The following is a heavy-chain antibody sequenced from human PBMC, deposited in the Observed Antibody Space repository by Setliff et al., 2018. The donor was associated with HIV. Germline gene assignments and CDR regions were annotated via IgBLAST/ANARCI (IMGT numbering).Heavy chain of an antibody. CDR3: ARGQKMYFMITMLGGYYYYHMDV. CDR1: GGTFSSYG. V-gene: IGHV1-69*05. D-gene: IGHD3-10*02. Sequence: SVKVSCKTSGGTFSSYGVSWVRQAPGQGLQWMGGIIPIFGTTDYTQRFQGRVTITTDEPATTVYMELSSLRSDDTAVYYCARGQKMYFMITMLGGYYYYHMDVWGQGTTVTVSS. J-gene: IGHJ6*02. CDR2: IIPIFGTT.